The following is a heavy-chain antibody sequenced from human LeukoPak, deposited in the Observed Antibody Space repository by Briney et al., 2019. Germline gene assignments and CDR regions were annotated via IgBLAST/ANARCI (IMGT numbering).Heavy chain of an antibody. Sequence: GASVKVSCKASGYTFTGYYIHWVRQAPGQGPEWMGWISPNSGGTNYAQKFQGRVTMTRDTSISTAYMELSRLRSDDTAVYYCAREDIVLMVYASRAAFDIWGQGTMVTVSS. CDR2: ISPNSGGT. V-gene: IGHV1-2*02. CDR1: GYTFTGYY. J-gene: IGHJ3*02. CDR3: AREDIVLMVYASRAAFDI. D-gene: IGHD2-8*01.